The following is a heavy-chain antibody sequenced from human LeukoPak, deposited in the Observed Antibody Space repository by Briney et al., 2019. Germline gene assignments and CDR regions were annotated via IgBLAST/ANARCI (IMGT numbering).Heavy chain of an antibody. CDR3: ARGVSTVAGSSIDY. CDR1: GGSISSNSYY. CDR2: IYYSGGT. D-gene: IGHD6-19*01. J-gene: IGHJ4*02. Sequence: PETLPLTCTVSGGSISSNSYYWGWIRKPPGKGLKWIGRIYYSGGTYYTPPPRSRAPLSVDLPKNHLSVMQSSVSAADTPVYYCARGVSTVAGSSIDYCGQRTLVTVSS. V-gene: IGHV4-39*02.